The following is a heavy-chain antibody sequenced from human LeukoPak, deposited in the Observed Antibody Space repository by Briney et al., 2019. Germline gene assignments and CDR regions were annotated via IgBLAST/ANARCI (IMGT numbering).Heavy chain of an antibody. D-gene: IGHD6-19*01. CDR1: GYSFTSYR. CDR2: IYPGDSDT. V-gene: IGHV5-51*01. CDR3: ARPLDAVAGTSSDY. J-gene: IGHJ4*02. Sequence: GESLKISFKGSGYSFTSYRIGWVRQMPGKGLEWMGIIYPGDSDTRYSPSFQGQVTISADRSISTTYLQWSSLKASDTAMYYCARPLDAVAGTSSDYWGQGTLVTVSS.